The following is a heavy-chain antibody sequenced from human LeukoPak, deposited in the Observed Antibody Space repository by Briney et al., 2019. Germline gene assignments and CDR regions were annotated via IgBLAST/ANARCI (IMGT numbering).Heavy chain of an antibody. D-gene: IGHD3-16*02. CDR2: INHSGST. CDR1: GGSFSGYY. Sequence: SETLSLTCAVYGGSFSGYYWSWIRQPPGKGLEWIGEINHSGSTNYNPSLKSRVSIAVDTSKNQFSLQLSSVTAADTAVYDCARRGSHYDYVWGSYRSYYFDYWGQGTLVTVSS. CDR3: ARRGSHYDYVWGSYRSYYFDY. J-gene: IGHJ4*02. V-gene: IGHV4-34*01.